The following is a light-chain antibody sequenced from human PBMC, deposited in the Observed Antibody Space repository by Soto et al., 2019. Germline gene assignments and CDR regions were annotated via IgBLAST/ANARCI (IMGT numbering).Light chain of an antibody. CDR3: QQTYATSVT. CDR2: SAS. J-gene: IGKJ1*01. Sequence: DIQMTQSPSSLSASVGDTVTVSCRASQTIRNYLNWYQHKPGRVPKLLIYSASSLPRGVPSRFSGSGSGTYFTLTISDLQPEDFATYYCQQTYATSVTFGQGTMVE. CDR1: QTIRNY. V-gene: IGKV1-39*01.